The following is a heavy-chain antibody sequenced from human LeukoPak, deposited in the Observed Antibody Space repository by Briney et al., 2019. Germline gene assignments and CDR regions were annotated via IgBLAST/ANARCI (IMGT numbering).Heavy chain of an antibody. CDR1: GFTFSSYW. D-gene: IGHD6-19*01. V-gene: IGHV3-7*04. CDR2: IKQDGSEK. Sequence: GGSLRLSCAASGFTFSSYWMSWVRQAPGKGLAGVANIKQDGSEKYYVDSVKGRFTISRDNAKNALYLQMNSLRAEDTAVYYCARDIAVAGDDYWGQGTLVTVSS. CDR3: ARDIAVAGDDY. J-gene: IGHJ4*02.